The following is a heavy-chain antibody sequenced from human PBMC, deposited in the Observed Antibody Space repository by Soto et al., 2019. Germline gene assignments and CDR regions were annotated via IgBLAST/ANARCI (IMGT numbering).Heavy chain of an antibody. CDR3: ARQGDGSGSYVDY. D-gene: IGHD3-10*01. V-gene: IGHV5-10-1*01. Sequence: GESLKISCKGSGYSFTSYWIGWVRQMPGKGLEWMGRIDPSDSYTNYSPSFQGHVTISADKSISTAYLQWSSLKASDTAMYYCARQGDGSGSYVDYWGQGTLVTVSS. CDR2: IDPSDSYT. CDR1: GYSFTSYW. J-gene: IGHJ4*02.